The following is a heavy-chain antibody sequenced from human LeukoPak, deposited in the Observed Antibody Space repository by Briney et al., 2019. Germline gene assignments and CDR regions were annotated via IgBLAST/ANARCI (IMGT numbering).Heavy chain of an antibody. CDR1: GGSISSYY. CDR2: IYYSGST. D-gene: IGHD2-8*01. J-gene: IGHJ5*02. V-gene: IGHV4-59*01. CDR3: ARAINGVWFGGFNWFDP. Sequence: ASETLSLTCTVSGGSISSYYWSWIRQPPGKGLEWIGYIYYSGSTNYNPSLKSRVTISVDTSKNQFSLKLSSVTAADTAVYYCARAINGVWFGGFNWFDPWGQGTLVTVSS.